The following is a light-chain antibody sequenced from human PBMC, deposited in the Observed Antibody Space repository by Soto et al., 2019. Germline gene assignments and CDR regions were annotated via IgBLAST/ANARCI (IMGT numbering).Light chain of an antibody. J-gene: IGKJ2*01. Sequence: DIQMTQPPSSLSASVGDRVTITCRASQSISSYLNWNQQKPGKAPKLLIYAASSLQSGVPSRFGGSGSGTDFTLTISSLQPEDFATYYCQQSYSTPRTFGQGTKLEIK. CDR1: QSISSY. V-gene: IGKV1-39*01. CDR2: AAS. CDR3: QQSYSTPRT.